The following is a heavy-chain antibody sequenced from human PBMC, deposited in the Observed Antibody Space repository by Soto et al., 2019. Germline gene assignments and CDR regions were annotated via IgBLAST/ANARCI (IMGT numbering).Heavy chain of an antibody. CDR2: ISPYNSKT. Sequence: ASVKVSCKASGGTFSSYAISWVRQAPGQGLEWMGWISPYNSKTNYAQKLQGRVTVTTDTSTTTAYMELRSLTSDDTAVYYCARDPDYWGQGTLVTVSS. CDR3: ARDPDY. J-gene: IGHJ4*02. V-gene: IGHV1-18*01. CDR1: GGTFSSYA.